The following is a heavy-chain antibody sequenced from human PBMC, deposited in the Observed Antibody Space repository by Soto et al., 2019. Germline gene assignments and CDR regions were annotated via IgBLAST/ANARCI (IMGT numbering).Heavy chain of an antibody. CDR1: GFTLGRYG. J-gene: IGHJ4*02. V-gene: IGHV3-23*01. CDR3: GRCTSTSCHLGSDY. Sequence: GGSLRLSCAASGFTLGRYGMSWVRQAPGKGLEWVSAVSPNGQGIYYADSVRGRFTISRDSSTNTLYLQMNSLRAADTAVYYCGRCTSTSCHLGSDYWGQGTLVTVSS. D-gene: IGHD2-2*01. CDR2: VSPNGQGI.